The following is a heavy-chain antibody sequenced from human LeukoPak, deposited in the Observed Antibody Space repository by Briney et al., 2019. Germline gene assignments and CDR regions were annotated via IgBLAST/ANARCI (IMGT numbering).Heavy chain of an antibody. D-gene: IGHD3-10*01. V-gene: IGHV4-34*01. J-gene: IGHJ4*02. Sequence: SETLSLTCAVYGESFSSYYWSWIRQPPGKGLEWIGEIYHSGSTNYNPSLKSRVTISVDTSKNQFSLKLSSVTAADTAVYYCARHYGSGSYYRNAYFDYWGQGTLITVSS. CDR1: GESFSSYY. CDR3: ARHYGSGSYYRNAYFDY. CDR2: IYHSGST.